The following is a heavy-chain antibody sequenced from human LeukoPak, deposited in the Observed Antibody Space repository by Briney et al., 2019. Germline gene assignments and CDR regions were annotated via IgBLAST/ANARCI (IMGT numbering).Heavy chain of an antibody. CDR2: SYYSGST. CDR1: GGSISSSSYY. V-gene: IGHV4-39*01. J-gene: IGHJ4*02. D-gene: IGHD1-26*01. Sequence: SETLSLTCTVSGGSISSSSYYWGWIRQPPGTGLEWIGSSYYSGSTYYNPSLKSRVTISVDTSKNQFSLKLSSVTAADTAVYYCARGYSGSYGTFDYWGQGTLVTVSS. CDR3: ARGYSGSYGTFDY.